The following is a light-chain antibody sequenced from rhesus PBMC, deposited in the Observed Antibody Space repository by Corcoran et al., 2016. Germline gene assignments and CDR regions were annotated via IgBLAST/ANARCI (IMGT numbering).Light chain of an antibody. V-gene: IGKV3-10*01. CDR2: GAS. CDR1: QSVSSY. Sequence: QVILTQSPATLSLSPGERATLSCRASQSVSSYLAWYQQKPGQAPRPLIYGASNWAPGIPDRLSGSGSGTDFTLTISSLEPEDVGVYHCYQHSSGYSFGQGTKVEIK. CDR3: YQHSSGYS. J-gene: IGKJ2*01.